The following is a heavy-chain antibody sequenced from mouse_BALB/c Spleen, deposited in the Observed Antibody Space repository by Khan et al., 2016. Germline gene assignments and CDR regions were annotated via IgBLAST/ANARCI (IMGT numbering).Heavy chain of an antibody. CDR1: GYTFTSYY. D-gene: IGHD1-1*01. Sequence: QVQLKESGPELVKPGASVRISCKASGYTFTSYYIHWVKQRPGQGLEWIGWIYPGNVNTKYNEKFKGKATLTADKSSSTAYMQLSSLTYEDSAVYFCATTVVDYYAMDYWGQGTSVTVSS. CDR3: ATTVVDYYAMDY. V-gene: IGHV1S56*01. CDR2: IYPGNVNT. J-gene: IGHJ4*01.